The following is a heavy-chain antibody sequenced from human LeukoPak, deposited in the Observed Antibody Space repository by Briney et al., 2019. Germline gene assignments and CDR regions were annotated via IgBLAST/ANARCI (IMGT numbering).Heavy chain of an antibody. J-gene: IGHJ4*02. CDR2: IYYSGST. CDR3: ARRDYCSSTSCSAFDY. Sequence: SETLSLTCTVSGGSISSYYWSWIRQPPGKGLEWIGYIYYSGSTNYNPSLKSRVTISADTSKNQFSLKLSSVTAADTAVYYCARRDYCSSTSCSAFDYWGQGTLVTVSS. D-gene: IGHD2-2*01. V-gene: IGHV4-59*08. CDR1: GGSISSYY.